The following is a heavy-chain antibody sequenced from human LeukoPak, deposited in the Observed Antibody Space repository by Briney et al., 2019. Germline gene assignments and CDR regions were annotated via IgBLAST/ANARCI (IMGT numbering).Heavy chain of an antibody. D-gene: IGHD3-10*01. CDR1: GGSISSSSYY. Sequence: SETLSLTCTVSGGSISSSSYYWGWIRQPPGKGLEWIGSIYYTGRSYYNPSLKSRVTISVDTSKNQFSLKLSSVTAADTAVYYCARETTPNSAGYAIDYWGQGTLVTVSS. V-gene: IGHV4-39*07. CDR3: ARETTPNSAGYAIDY. J-gene: IGHJ4*02. CDR2: IYYTGRS.